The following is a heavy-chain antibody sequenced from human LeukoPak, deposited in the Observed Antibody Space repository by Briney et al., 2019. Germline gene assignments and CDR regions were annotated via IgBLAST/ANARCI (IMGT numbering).Heavy chain of an antibody. J-gene: IGHJ6*03. CDR3: ARGPPLGYCSGGSCYAYYYYYMDV. V-gene: IGHV1-8*03. CDR2: MNPNSGNT. D-gene: IGHD2-15*01. Sequence: ASVKVSCKASGYTFTSYDINWVRQAPGQGLEWMGWMNPNSGNTGYAQKFQGRVTITRNTSISTAYMELSSLRSEDTAVYYCARGPPLGYCSGGSCYAYYYYYMDVWGKGTTVTVSS. CDR1: GYTFTSYD.